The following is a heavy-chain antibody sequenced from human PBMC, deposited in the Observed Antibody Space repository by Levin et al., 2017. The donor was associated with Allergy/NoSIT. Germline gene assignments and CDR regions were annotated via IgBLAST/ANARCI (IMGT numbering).Heavy chain of an antibody. CDR3: AREAAKGLRGEGMDV. V-gene: IGHV1-69*13. CDR1: GGTFSSYA. Sequence: SVKVSCKASGGTFSSYAFSWVRQAPGQGLEWMGGIIPIFGTANYAQKFQGRVTITADESTSTAYMELSSLRSEDTAVYYCAREAAKGLRGEGMDVWGQGTTVTVSS. J-gene: IGHJ6*02. D-gene: IGHD3-3*01. CDR2: IIPIFGTA.